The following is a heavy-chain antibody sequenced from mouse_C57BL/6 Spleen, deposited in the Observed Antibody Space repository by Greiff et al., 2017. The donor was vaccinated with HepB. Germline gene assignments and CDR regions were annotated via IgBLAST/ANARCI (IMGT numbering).Heavy chain of an antibody. CDR1: GFTFSDYY. V-gene: IGHV5-12*01. Sequence: EVKVVESGGGLVQPGGSLKLSCAASGFTFSDYYLYWVRQTPEKRLEWVAYISNGGGSTYYPDTVKGRFTISRDNAKNTLYLQMSRLKSEDTAMYYCATTYYGSSYGFAYWGQGTLVTVSA. J-gene: IGHJ3*01. D-gene: IGHD1-1*01. CDR2: ISNGGGST. CDR3: ATTYYGSSYGFAY.